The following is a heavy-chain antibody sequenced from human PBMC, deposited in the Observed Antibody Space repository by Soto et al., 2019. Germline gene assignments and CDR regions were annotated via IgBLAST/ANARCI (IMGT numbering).Heavy chain of an antibody. Sequence: GGSLRLSCAASGFTFSSYAMSWVRQAPGKGLEWVSAISGSGGSTYYADSVKGRFTISRDNSKNTLYLQMNSLRAEDTAVYYCAKVHHIVVVAAATPRAAFDYWGQGTLVTVSS. D-gene: IGHD2-15*01. J-gene: IGHJ4*02. CDR1: GFTFSSYA. CDR2: ISGSGGST. CDR3: AKVHHIVVVAAATPRAAFDY. V-gene: IGHV3-23*01.